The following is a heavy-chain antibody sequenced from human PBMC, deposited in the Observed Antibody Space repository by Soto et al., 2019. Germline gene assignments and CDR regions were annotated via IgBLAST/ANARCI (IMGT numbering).Heavy chain of an antibody. CDR2: INTDGSTT. D-gene: IGHD3-16*02. Sequence: EVQLVESGGGLVQPGGSLRLSCAASEFTFNNYWMHWVRQVPGKGLEWVSRINTDGSTTNYADSVMGRFTISRDTADNTVYRQMNSLRAEDTAVYYCARWIYLKYGFDVWGQGATVSVSS. CDR3: ARWIYLKYGFDV. J-gene: IGHJ6*02. CDR1: EFTFNNYW. V-gene: IGHV3-74*01.